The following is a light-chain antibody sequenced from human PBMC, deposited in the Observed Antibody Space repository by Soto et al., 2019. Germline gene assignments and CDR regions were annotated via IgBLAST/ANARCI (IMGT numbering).Light chain of an antibody. Sequence: QSALTQPASVSGSPGQSITISCTGTSSDVGGYDYVSWYQQHPGKAPKLIIYGVSDRPSGVSTRFSGSKSGITASLTISGLQPEDEADYYCCSYTTSSTLVFGTGTKVTVL. CDR2: GVS. CDR3: CSYTTSSTLV. J-gene: IGLJ1*01. V-gene: IGLV2-14*01. CDR1: SSDVGGYDY.